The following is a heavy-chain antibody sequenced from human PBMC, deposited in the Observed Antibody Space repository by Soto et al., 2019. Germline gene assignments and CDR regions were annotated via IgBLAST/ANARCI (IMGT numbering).Heavy chain of an antibody. CDR1: CGSFSSYY. D-gene: IGHD6-6*01. CDR2: IKHSGST. CDR3: ARTSRFDC. J-gene: IGHJ4*02. Sequence: QVQLQQWGAGLLKPSETLSLTCAVYCGSFSSYYWSWIRQPPGKGLEWIGEIKHSGSTNYNPSLKSRVTMSVDTSKNQFSLKLSSVTAADTAVYYCARTSRFDCWGQGTLVTVSS. V-gene: IGHV4-34*01.